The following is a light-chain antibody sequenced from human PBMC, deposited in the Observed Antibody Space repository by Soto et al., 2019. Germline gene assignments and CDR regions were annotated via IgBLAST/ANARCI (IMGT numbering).Light chain of an antibody. Sequence: QSALTQPASVSGSPGQSITISCTGTNSDVGAYNYVSWYQHHPGKAPKLMIYDVSSRPSGTSNRFSGSKSGNTASLTISGLQAEVEADYYCSSYIGSNSFVFGTGTKVTVL. CDR2: DVS. CDR3: SSYIGSNSFV. J-gene: IGLJ1*01. CDR1: NSDVGAYNY. V-gene: IGLV2-14*03.